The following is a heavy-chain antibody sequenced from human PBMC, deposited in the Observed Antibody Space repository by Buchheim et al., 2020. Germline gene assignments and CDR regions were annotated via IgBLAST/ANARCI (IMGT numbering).Heavy chain of an antibody. J-gene: IGHJ6*02. CDR3: ARDRRFLEWLSPTYYYYGMDV. D-gene: IGHD3-3*01. Sequence: QVQLVQSGAEVKKPGASVKVSCKASGYTFTSYDINWVRQATGQGLEWMGWMNPNSGNTGYAQKFQGRVTMTRNTSISTAYMELSSLRSEDTAVYYCARDRRFLEWLSPTYYYYGMDVWGQGTT. CDR1: GYTFTSYD. CDR2: MNPNSGNT. V-gene: IGHV1-8*01.